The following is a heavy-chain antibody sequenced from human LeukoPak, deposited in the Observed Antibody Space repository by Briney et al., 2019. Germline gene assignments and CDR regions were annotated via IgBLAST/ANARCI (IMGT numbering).Heavy chain of an antibody. CDR3: AKDLWQWLVFSTVGMDV. J-gene: IGHJ6*02. Sequence: GGSLGLSCAASGFTFSSYGMHWVRQAPGKGLEWVAVISYDGSNKYYADSVKGRFTISRDNSKNTLYLQMNSLRAEDTAVYYCAKDLWQWLVFSTVGMDVWGQGTTVTVSS. D-gene: IGHD6-19*01. CDR2: ISYDGSNK. CDR1: GFTFSSYG. V-gene: IGHV3-30*18.